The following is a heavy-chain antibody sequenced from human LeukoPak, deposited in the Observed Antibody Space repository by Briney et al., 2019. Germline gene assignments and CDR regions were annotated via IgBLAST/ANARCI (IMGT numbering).Heavy chain of an antibody. CDR2: IGPTGTDR. D-gene: IGHD1-14*01. J-gene: IGHJ4*02. CDR3: ATETIGRHYDY. V-gene: IGHV3-21*01. Sequence: GGSLRLSCAASGFTFSSCGFNWVRQAPGKGLEWVSSIGPTGTDRYYADSVRGRFTISRDNAKNSMYLQMDNLRDEDTAVYYCATETIGRHYDYWGQGTLLTVSS. CDR1: GFTFSSCG.